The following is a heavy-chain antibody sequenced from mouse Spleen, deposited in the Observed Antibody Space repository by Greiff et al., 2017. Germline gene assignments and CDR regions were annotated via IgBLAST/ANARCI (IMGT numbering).Heavy chain of an antibody. J-gene: IGHJ2*01. CDR2: IHPNSGST. CDR3: ARQDYGYDSGY. D-gene: IGHD2-2*01. V-gene: IGHV1-64*01. Sequence: VQLQQPGAELVKPGASVKLSCKASGYTFTSYWMHWVKQRPGQGLEWIGMIHPNSGSTNYNEKFKSKATLTVDKSSSTAYMQLSSLTSEDSAVYYCARQDYGYDSGYWGQGTTLTVSS. CDR1: GYTFTSYW.